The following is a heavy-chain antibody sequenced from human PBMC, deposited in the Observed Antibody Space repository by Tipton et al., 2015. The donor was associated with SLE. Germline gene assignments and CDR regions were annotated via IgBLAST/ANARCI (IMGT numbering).Heavy chain of an antibody. J-gene: IGHJ4*02. Sequence: TLSLTCTVSGGSVSSGSYYWSWIRQPPGKGLEWIGHIFNSGSTYYNPSLKSRVTISVDTSKNQFSLKLSSVTAADTAVYYCARGGRFLEWVTYWGQGTLVTVSS. CDR3: ARGGRFLEWVTY. D-gene: IGHD3-3*01. CDR1: GGSVSSGSYY. V-gene: IGHV4-31*03. CDR2: IFNSGST.